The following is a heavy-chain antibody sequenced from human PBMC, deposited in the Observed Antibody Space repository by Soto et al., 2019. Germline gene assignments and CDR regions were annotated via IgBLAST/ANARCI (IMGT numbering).Heavy chain of an antibody. CDR1: GYTLSSYA. D-gene: IGHD2-15*01. CDR2: IHAGNGNT. J-gene: IGHJ4*02. CDR3: ARGVAFLDY. V-gene: IGHV1-3*01. Sequence: ASVKVSCKASGYTLSSYAIHWVRQAPGQGLEWMGWIHAGNGNTKYSQSFQGRVTISRDTSATTAYMELNSLRSEDTAVYYRARGVAFLDYWGQGTLVTVSS.